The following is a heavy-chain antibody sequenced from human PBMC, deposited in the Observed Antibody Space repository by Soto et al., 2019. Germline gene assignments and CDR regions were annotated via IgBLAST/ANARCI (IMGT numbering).Heavy chain of an antibody. J-gene: IGHJ6*02. CDR1: GGSVSSGSYY. CDR2: IYYSGRT. Sequence: QVQLQESGPGLVKPSETLSLTCTVSGGSVSSGSYYWSWIRQPPGQGLEWIGYIYYSGRTNYHPSLKSRVTISVDTSKNHFSLKLSSVTAADTAVYYCARPLYSYGPMDVWGQGTTVTVSS. D-gene: IGHD5-18*01. V-gene: IGHV4-61*01. CDR3: ARPLYSYGPMDV.